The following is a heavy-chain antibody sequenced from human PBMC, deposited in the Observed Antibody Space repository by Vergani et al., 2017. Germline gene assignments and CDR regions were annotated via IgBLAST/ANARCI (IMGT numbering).Heavy chain of an antibody. V-gene: IGHV4-4*02. CDR1: GFTFSNAW. D-gene: IGHD1-26*01. CDR3: ARGEGSNGSGSYRTGYYYYGMDV. J-gene: IGHJ6*02. CDR2: INHSGST. Sequence: VQLLESGGGLVQPGGSLRLSCAASGFTFSNAWMSWVRQPPGKGLEWIGEINHSGSTNYNPSLKRRVTISVDTSKNQFSLKLSSVTAADTAVYYCARGEGSNGSGSYRTGYYYYGMDVWGQGTTVTVSS.